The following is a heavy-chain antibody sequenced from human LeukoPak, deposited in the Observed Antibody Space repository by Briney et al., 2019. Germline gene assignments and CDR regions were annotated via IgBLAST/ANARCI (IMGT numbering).Heavy chain of an antibody. V-gene: IGHV3-33*01. CDR2: LLYDGNTK. Sequence: GGSLRLSCAASGFSLSNYGMHWVRQAPGKGLEWVAALLYDGNTKHYADSVKGRFTISRDISKNTFYLQMNSLTAEDTAVYYCARDHRPEIQYYYMDVWGKATTVAVSS. CDR1: GFSLSNYG. CDR3: ARDHRPEIQYYYMDV. D-gene: IGHD1-14*01. J-gene: IGHJ6*03.